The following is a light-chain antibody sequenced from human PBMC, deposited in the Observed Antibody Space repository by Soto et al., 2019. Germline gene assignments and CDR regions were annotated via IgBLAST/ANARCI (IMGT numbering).Light chain of an antibody. CDR1: QSMSSY. V-gene: IGKV1-39*01. CDR3: HQGYSLYT. Sequence: DIQMTQSPSSLSASVGDRVTITCRASQSMSSYLNWYQQKPGKAPKLLIYAASSLQSGVPSRFSGSGSGPDFTLTISSLQPEDFATYYCHQGYSLYTFGKWTKLEIK. J-gene: IGKJ2*01. CDR2: AAS.